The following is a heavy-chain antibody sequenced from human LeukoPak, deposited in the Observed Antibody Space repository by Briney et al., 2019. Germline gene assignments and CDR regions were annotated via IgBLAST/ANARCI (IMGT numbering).Heavy chain of an antibody. J-gene: IGHJ3*02. CDR1: GFTFRSYE. Sequence: PGGSLRLSCAASGFTFRSYEMNWIRQAPGKGLEWVAYISSSGKTKHHADSVKGRFTISRDNAKNSLYLQMNSLRAEDMALYYCAKGGMATIQSAFDIWGQGTMVTVSS. CDR3: AKGGMATIQSAFDI. CDR2: ISSSGKTK. D-gene: IGHD5-24*01. V-gene: IGHV3-48*03.